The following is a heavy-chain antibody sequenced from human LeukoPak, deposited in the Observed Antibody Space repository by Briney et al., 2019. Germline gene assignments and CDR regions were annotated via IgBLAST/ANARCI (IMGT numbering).Heavy chain of an antibody. CDR2: INPSGGST. CDR1: GYTFTSYY. J-gene: IGHJ4*02. CDR3: ARDLPDPYYDYVWGSYRDYGIDY. D-gene: IGHD3-16*02. Sequence: ASVKVSCKASGYTFTSYYMHWVRQAPGQGLEWMGIINPSGGSTSYAQKFQGRVTMTRDMSTSTVYMELSSLRSEDTAVYYCARDLPDPYYDYVWGSYRDYGIDYWGQGTLVTVSS. V-gene: IGHV1-46*01.